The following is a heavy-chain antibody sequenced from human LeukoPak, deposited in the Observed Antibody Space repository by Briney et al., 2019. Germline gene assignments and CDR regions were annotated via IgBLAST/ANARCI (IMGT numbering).Heavy chain of an antibody. CDR3: ARGSTIFGVVMRWFDP. V-gene: IGHV4-34*01. D-gene: IGHD3-3*01. CDR1: GGSFSGYY. Sequence: SETLSLTCAVYGGSFSGYYWSWIRQPPGKGLEWIGEINHSGSTNYNPSLKSRVTISVDTSKNQFSLKLNSVTAADTAVYYCARGSTIFGVVMRWFDPWGQGTLVTVSS. CDR2: INHSGST. J-gene: IGHJ5*02.